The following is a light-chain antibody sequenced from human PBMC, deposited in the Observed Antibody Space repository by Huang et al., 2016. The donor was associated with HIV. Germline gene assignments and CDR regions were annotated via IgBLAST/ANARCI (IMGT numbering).Light chain of an antibody. J-gene: IGKJ5*01. CDR3: QQYNKWPPT. Sequence: EIVMTKSPATMSVSPGKRATLSCRASHGVTRNLAWYQQKPGQAPRLLIHGASTRATGIPARFSGGGSGTDFTLTISSLQSEDFAFDYCQQYNKWPPTFGQGTRLEI. V-gene: IGKV3-15*01. CDR2: GAS. CDR1: HGVTRN.